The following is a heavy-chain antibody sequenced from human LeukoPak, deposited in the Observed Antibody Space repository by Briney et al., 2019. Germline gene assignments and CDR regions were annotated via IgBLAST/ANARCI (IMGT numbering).Heavy chain of an antibody. J-gene: IGHJ4*02. D-gene: IGHD1-26*01. V-gene: IGHV3-66*01. Sequence: GGSLRLSCAASGFTVSDNYMSWVRQAPGKGLEWVSVIYSGDSTYYADSVKGRFTISRDNSKNTLYLQMNSLRAEDTAVYYCAREYSGSYYAVGYWGQGTLVTVSS. CDR2: IYSGDST. CDR3: AREYSGSYYAVGY. CDR1: GFTVSDNY.